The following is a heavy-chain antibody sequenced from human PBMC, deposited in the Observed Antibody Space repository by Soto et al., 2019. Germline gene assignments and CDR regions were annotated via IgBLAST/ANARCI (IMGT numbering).Heavy chain of an antibody. D-gene: IGHD3-3*01. CDR3: SGDLLRPGVASFDV. Sequence: GGSLRLSCAASGFTFSSYSMNWVRQAPGKGLEWVSSISSSSSYIYYADSVKGRFTISRDNAKNSLYLQMNSLRAEDTAVYYWSGDLLRPGVASFDVSGQGTMGTVS. J-gene: IGHJ3*01. CDR2: ISSSSSYI. CDR1: GFTFSSYS. V-gene: IGHV3-21*01.